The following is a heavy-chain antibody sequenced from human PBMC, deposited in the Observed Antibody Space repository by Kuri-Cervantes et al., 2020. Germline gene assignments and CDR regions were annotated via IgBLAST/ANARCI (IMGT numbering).Heavy chain of an antibody. CDR2: IGSGGL. V-gene: IGHV3-69-1*01. CDR3: ARGDWNYAL. CDR1: GFTFGDYA. J-gene: IGHJ6*03. D-gene: IGHD1-7*01. Sequence: GGSLRLSCTASGFTFGDYAVSWVRQAPGKGLEWVSSIGSGGLFYIASVKGRFTISRDNARGSVYLQMNSLRDEDTAIYYCARGDWNYALWGKGTAVTVS.